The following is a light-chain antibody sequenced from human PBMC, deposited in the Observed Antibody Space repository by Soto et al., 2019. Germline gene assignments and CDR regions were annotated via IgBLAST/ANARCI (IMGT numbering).Light chain of an antibody. J-gene: IGLJ2*01. V-gene: IGLV2-18*02. CDR3: SSYTSSSTVV. Sequence: QSALTQPPSVSGSPGQSVTISCTGTSSDVGSYNRVSWYQQPPGTAPKLMIYEVSNRPSGVPDRFSGSKSGNTASLTNSGLQAEYVADYYCSSYTSSSTVVFGGGTKLTVL. CDR2: EVS. CDR1: SSDVGSYNR.